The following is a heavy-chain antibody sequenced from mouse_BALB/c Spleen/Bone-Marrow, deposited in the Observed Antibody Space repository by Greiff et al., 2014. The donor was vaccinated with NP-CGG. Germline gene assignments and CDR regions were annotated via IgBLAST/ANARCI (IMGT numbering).Heavy chain of an antibody. D-gene: IGHD1-2*01. V-gene: IGHV2-9*02. CDR3: ARITTATGAMDY. CDR1: GFSLTNYG. CDR2: IWADGST. J-gene: IGHJ4*01. Sequence: VKVVESGPGLVAPSQSLSITCTVSGFSLTNYGVHWVRQPPGKGLEWLGVIWADGSTNYNSALMSRLSISKGNSKSQVFFKMNSLQTDDTAMYYCARITTATGAMDYWGQGTSVTVSS.